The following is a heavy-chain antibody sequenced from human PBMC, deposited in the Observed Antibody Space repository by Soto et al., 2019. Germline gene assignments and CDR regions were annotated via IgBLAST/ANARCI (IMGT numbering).Heavy chain of an antibody. CDR2: IKSKTDGGTA. D-gene: IGHD1-26*01. Sequence: EVQLVESGGGFVQPGGSLRLSCVASRFSFTNAWMSWVRQAPGKGTEWVGRIKSKTDGGTADYAAPVKGRFTISRDDSQTALYLHMDSLKTEDTALYLCSTDIGICCLDIWGQGTTVTVSS. V-gene: IGHV3-15*01. J-gene: IGHJ6*02. CDR3: STDIGICCLDI. CDR1: RFSFTNAW.